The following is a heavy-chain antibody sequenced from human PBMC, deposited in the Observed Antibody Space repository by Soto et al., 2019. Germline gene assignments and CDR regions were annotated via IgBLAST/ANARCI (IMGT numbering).Heavy chain of an antibody. V-gene: IGHV3-66*01. CDR1: GFTVSSNY. J-gene: IGHJ6*03. D-gene: IGHD5-12*01. CDR3: ARETIVATIRGYYYYYYMDV. Sequence: GGSLRLSCAASGFTVSSNYMSWVRQAPGKGLEWVSVIYSGGSTYYADSVKGRFTISRDNSKNTLYLQMNSLRAEDTAVYYCARETIVATIRGYYYYYYMDVWGKGTTVTVSS. CDR2: IYSGGST.